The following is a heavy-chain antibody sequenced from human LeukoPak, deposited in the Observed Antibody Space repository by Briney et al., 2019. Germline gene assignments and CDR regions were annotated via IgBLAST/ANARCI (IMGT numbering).Heavy chain of an antibody. D-gene: IGHD5-12*01. CDR2: ISYDGSNK. J-gene: IGHJ6*03. CDR3: AKGGGYEAQYYYYYLDV. V-gene: IGHV3-30*04. Sequence: GGSLRLSCAASGFTFSTYAMHWVRQAPGKGLEWVAVISYDGSNKYYADSVKGRFTISRDNSKNTLYLQMKSLRAEDTAAYYCAKGGGYEAQYYYYYLDVWGKGTTVTISS. CDR1: GFTFSTYA.